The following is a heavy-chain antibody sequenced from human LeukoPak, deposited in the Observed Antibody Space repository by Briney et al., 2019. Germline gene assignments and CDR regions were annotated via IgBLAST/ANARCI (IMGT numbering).Heavy chain of an antibody. CDR1: GFSFSNYA. D-gene: IGHD5-18*01. CDR2: ILNNGANA. CDR3: AKEIHEVYCYGPDV. J-gene: IGHJ6*02. V-gene: IGHV3-23*01. Sequence: GGSLRLSCTASGFSFSNYAMNWVRQVPGKGLEWISTILNNGANAFYADSVRGRFTISRDNSKNTLYLQMSSLRAEDTAIYYCAKEIHEVYCYGPDVWGQGTTVTVSS.